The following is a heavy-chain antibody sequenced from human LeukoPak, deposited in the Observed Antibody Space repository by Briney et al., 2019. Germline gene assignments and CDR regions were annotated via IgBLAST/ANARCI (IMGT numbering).Heavy chain of an antibody. Sequence: PGGSLRLSCAASGFTVSSNYMSWVRQAPGKGLEWDSVIYSGGSTYYADSVKGRFTISRDNSKNTLYLQMNSLRAEDTAVYYCARDGDCGGDCYLYGMDVWGQGTTVTVSS. CDR3: ARDGDCGGDCYLYGMDV. CDR2: IYSGGST. V-gene: IGHV3-66*01. J-gene: IGHJ6*02. CDR1: GFTVSSNY. D-gene: IGHD2-21*02.